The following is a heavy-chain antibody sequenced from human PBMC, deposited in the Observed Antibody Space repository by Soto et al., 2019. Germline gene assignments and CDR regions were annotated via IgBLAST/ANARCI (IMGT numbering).Heavy chain of an antibody. J-gene: IGHJ5*02. V-gene: IGHV3-74*01. CDR2: INSDGSST. CDR3: YIAAAGGGVDNWFDP. D-gene: IGHD6-13*01. Sequence: PGGSLRLSCAASGFTFSSYWMHWVRQAPGKGLVWVSRINSDGSSTSYADSVKGRFTISRDNAKNTLYLQMNSLRAEDTAVYYCYIAAAGGGVDNWFDPWGQGTLVTVSS. CDR1: GFTFSSYW.